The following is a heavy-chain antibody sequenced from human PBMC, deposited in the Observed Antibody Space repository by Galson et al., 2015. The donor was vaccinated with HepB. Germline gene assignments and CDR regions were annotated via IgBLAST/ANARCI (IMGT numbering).Heavy chain of an antibody. CDR2: ISSSSSYI. D-gene: IGHD3-3*01. CDR3: ARFAFTNFWSGYWGLGDYYMDV. V-gene: IGHV3-21*01. CDR1: GFTFSSYS. J-gene: IGHJ6*03. Sequence: SLRLSCAASGFTFSSYSMNWVRQAPGKGLEWVSSISSSSSYIYYADSVKGRFTISRDNAKNSLYLQMNSLRAEDTAVYYCARFAFTNFWSGYWGLGDYYMDVWGKGTTVTVSS.